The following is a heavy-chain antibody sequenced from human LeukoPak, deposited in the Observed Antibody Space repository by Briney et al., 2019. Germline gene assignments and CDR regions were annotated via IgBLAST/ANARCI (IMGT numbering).Heavy chain of an antibody. Sequence: GGSLRLSCSASGFTFSSYAMHWVRQAPGKGLEYVSAISSNGGSTYYADSVKGRFTISRDNSKNTLYLQMSSLRAEDTAVYYCVKVLRAHCSSTSCYDYSDYWGQGTLVTVSS. V-gene: IGHV3-64D*06. CDR2: ISSNGGST. D-gene: IGHD2-2*01. CDR1: GFTFSSYA. CDR3: VKVLRAHCSSTSCYDYSDY. J-gene: IGHJ4*02.